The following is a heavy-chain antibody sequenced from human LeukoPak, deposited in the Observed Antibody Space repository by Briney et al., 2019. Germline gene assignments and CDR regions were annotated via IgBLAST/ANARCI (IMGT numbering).Heavy chain of an antibody. V-gene: IGHV6-1*01. Sequence: SQTLSLTCAISGDSVTSNSAAWNWIRQSPARGLEWLGRTYYRSKWYNDYAVSVKSRITINPDTSKNQFSLQLNSVTPEDTAVYYCAKDHESDGYPCLDYWGQGTLVTVSA. CDR2: TYYRSKWYN. CDR3: AKDHESDGYPCLDY. J-gene: IGHJ4*02. CDR1: GDSVTSNSAA. D-gene: IGHD2-21*01.